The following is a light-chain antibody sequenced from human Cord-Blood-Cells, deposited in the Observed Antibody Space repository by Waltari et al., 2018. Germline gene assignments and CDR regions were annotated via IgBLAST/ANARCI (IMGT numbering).Light chain of an antibody. CDR1: SSDVGGYND. Sequence: QSALTQPPSASGSPGQSVTISCTGTSSDVGGYNDVSWYQHHPGKAPKLMIYEFSKRPSGVPDRFSGSKSGNTASLTVSGLQAEDEADYYCSSYAGSNNFVVFGGGTKLTVL. CDR3: SSYAGSNNFVV. V-gene: IGLV2-8*01. CDR2: EFS. J-gene: IGLJ2*01.